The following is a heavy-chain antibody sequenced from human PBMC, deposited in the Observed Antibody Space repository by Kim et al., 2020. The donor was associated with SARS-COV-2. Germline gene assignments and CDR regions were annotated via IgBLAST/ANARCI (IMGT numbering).Heavy chain of an antibody. V-gene: IGHV1-46*01. Sequence: ASVKVSCKASGYTFTSYYMHWVRQAPGQGLEWMGIINPSGGSTSYAQKFQGRVTMTRDTSTSTVYMELSSLRSEDTAVYYCARGGIMITFGGVIDLVYFDYWGQEPWSPSPQ. CDR1: GYTFTSYY. CDR2: INPSGGST. CDR3: ARGGIMITFGGVIDLVYFDY. D-gene: IGHD3-16*02. J-gene: IGHJ4*01.